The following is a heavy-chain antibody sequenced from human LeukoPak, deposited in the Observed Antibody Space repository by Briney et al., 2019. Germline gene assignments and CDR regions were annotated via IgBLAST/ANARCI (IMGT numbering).Heavy chain of an antibody. CDR1: GYTFTSYG. Sequence: ASVKVSCKASGYTFTSYGISWVRQAPGQGLEWMGWISAYNGNTNYAQKFQGRVTMTRDTSITTAYMELTSLKSDDTAVYYCARDLFYSVSGTYYNVGRVFNYWGQGTLVTVSS. D-gene: IGHD3-10*01. CDR2: ISAYNGNT. V-gene: IGHV1-18*01. J-gene: IGHJ4*02. CDR3: ARDLFYSVSGTYYNVGRVFNY.